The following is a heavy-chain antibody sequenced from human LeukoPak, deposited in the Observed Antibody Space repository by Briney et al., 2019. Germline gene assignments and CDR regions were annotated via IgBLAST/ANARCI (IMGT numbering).Heavy chain of an antibody. CDR1: GGSISSYY. J-gene: IGHJ6*02. CDR3: ARGRLGVDFYRGLDV. Sequence: SETLSLTCTVSGGSISSYYWNWIRQPAGKGLEWIGRIYSSGSTNYNPSLKSRVTMSVDTSKNQFSLKLRSVTAADTAVYYCARGRLGVDFYRGLDVWGQGTTVTVSS. V-gene: IGHV4-4*07. CDR2: IYSSGST. D-gene: IGHD6-6*01.